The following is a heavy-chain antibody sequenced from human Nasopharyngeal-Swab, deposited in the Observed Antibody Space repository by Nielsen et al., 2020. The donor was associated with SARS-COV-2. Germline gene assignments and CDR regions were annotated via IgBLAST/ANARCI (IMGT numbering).Heavy chain of an antibody. CDR2: TYYRSKWYN. J-gene: IGHJ4*02. CDR1: GDSVSSNSAA. V-gene: IGHV6-1*01. CDR3: AREWDGYGSGSSYLDY. Sequence: SQTPSLTRAISGDSVSSNSAAWNWIRQSPSRGLEWLGRTYYRSKWYNDYAVSVKSRITINPDTSKNQFSLQLNSVTPEDTAVYYCAREWDGYGSGSSYLDYWGQGTLVTVSS. D-gene: IGHD3-10*01.